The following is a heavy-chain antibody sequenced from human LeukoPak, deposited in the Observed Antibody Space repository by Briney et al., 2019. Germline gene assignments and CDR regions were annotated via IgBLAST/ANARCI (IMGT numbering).Heavy chain of an antibody. J-gene: IGHJ4*02. V-gene: IGHV4-38-2*01. D-gene: IGHD6-6*01. Sequence: SETLSLTCAVSGYSISSGYHWGWIRQSPGKGLEWIGFMYHSGSTYYDPSLKSRVTISVDTSKNQFSLKLSSVTAANTAVYYCARRIVSSSSGFDYWGQGTLVTVSS. CDR1: GYSISSGYH. CDR2: MYHSGST. CDR3: ARRIVSSSSGFDY.